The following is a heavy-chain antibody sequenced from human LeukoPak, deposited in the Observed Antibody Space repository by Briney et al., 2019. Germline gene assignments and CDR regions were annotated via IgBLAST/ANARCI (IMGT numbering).Heavy chain of an antibody. V-gene: IGHV1-2*06. J-gene: IGHJ4*02. CDR2: INPNSGGT. CDR3: ARDSGEVNGNFDY. Sequence: ASVKVSCKXSGGTFSSYAISWVRQAPGQGLEWMGRINPNSGGTNYAQKFQGRVTMTRDTSISTAYMELSRLRSDDTAVYYCARDSGEVNGNFDYWGQGTLVTVSS. D-gene: IGHD3-10*01. CDR1: GGTFSSYA.